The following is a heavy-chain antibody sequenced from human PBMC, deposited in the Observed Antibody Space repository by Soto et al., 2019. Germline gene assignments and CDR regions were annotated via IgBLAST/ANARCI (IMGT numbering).Heavy chain of an antibody. V-gene: IGHV1-69*06. CDR3: ARDSRAARPLYYYGMDV. J-gene: IGHJ6*02. D-gene: IGHD6-6*01. CDR2: IIPIFGTA. Sequence: VASVKVSCKASGGTFSSYAISWVRQAPGQGLEWMGGIIPIFGTANYAQKFQGRVTITADKSTSTAYMELSSLRSEDTAVYYCARDSRAARPLYYYGMDVWGQGTTVTVSS. CDR1: GGTFSSYA.